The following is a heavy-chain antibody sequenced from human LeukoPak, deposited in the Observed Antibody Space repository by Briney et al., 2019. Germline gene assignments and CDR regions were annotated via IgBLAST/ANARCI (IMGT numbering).Heavy chain of an antibody. CDR2: IYSGGST. J-gene: IGHJ3*02. D-gene: IGHD5/OR15-5a*01. Sequence: PGGSLRLSCAASGFTFSSNYMNWVRQAPGKGLEWVSIIYSGGSTLYSDSVTGRCTISRDNSKNTLFLQMNSLRAEDTAVYYCARSNDAFDIWGQGTMVTVSS. V-gene: IGHV3-53*01. CDR1: GFTFSSNY. CDR3: ARSNDAFDI.